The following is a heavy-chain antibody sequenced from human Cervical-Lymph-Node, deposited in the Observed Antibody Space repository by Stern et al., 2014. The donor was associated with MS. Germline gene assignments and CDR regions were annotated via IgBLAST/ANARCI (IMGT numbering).Heavy chain of an antibody. CDR1: GGTFSSYP. V-gene: IGHV1-69*01. J-gene: IGHJ6*02. D-gene: IGHD4-17*01. CDR2: IIPIFGTP. Sequence: VQLEESGAEVKKPGSSVKVSCKASGGTFSSYPIIWVRQAPGQGLEWMGGIIPIFGTPNYAQKFQGRVTITADESTSTAYMELSSLTSEDTAVYYCASPVTLTVGAMDVWGQGTTVTVSS. CDR3: ASPVTLTVGAMDV.